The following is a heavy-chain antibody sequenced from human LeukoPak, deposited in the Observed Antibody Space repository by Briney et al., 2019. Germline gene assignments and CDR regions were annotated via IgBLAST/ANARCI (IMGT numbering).Heavy chain of an antibody. CDR1: GFTFSSYA. Sequence: GGSLRLSCAASGFTFSSYAMSWVRQAPRKGLEWVSSISGRGGTTDYADSVKGRFTISRDNSQNTLYLQMNSLRAEDTAVYYCAKEEKDYYDSSGYYPIDSWGQGTLVTVSS. V-gene: IGHV3-23*01. D-gene: IGHD3-22*01. J-gene: IGHJ4*02. CDR2: ISGRGGTT. CDR3: AKEEKDYYDSSGYYPIDS.